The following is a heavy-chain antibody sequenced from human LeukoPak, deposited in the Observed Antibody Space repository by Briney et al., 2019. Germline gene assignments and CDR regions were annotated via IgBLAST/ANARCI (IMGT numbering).Heavy chain of an antibody. V-gene: IGHV1-46*01. CDR3: ARAAWGYYDSSGYYSGAIDS. Sequence: ASVKVSCTASGYTFTSHYMHWVRQAPGQGLEWMGKINPSGDSTSYAQKFQGRVTMARDTSTSTVYMELSSLRSEDTAVYYCARAAWGYYDSSGYYSGAIDSWGQGTLVTVSS. J-gene: IGHJ4*02. CDR2: INPSGDST. CDR1: GYTFTSHY. D-gene: IGHD3-22*01.